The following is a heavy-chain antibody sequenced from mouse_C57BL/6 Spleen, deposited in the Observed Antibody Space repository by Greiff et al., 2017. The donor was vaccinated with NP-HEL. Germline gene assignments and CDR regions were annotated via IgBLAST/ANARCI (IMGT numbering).Heavy chain of an antibody. V-gene: IGHV1-64*01. CDR1: GYTFTSYW. Sequence: VQLQQPGAELVKPGASVKLSCKASGYTFTSYWMHWVKQRPGQGLEWIGMIHPNSGSTNYNEKFKSKATLTVDKSSSTAYMQLSSLTSEDSAVYYCARYGTTVVAYYDAMDYWGQGTSVTVSS. CDR2: IHPNSGST. CDR3: ARYGTTVVAYYDAMDY. J-gene: IGHJ4*01. D-gene: IGHD1-1*01.